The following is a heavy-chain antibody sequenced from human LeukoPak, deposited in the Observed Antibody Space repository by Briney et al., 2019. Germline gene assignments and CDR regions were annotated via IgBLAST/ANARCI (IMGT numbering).Heavy chain of an antibody. D-gene: IGHD2-2*01. Sequence: GGSLRLSCAASGFTFSSYAMSWVRQAPGKGLEWVSAISGSGGSTYYADSVKGRFTISRDNSKNTLYLQMNSLRAEGTAVYYCAKDPQSRYCSSTSCYGPVWFDPWGQGTLVTVSS. J-gene: IGHJ5*02. CDR2: ISGSGGST. CDR3: AKDPQSRYCSSTSCYGPVWFDP. V-gene: IGHV3-23*01. CDR1: GFTFSSYA.